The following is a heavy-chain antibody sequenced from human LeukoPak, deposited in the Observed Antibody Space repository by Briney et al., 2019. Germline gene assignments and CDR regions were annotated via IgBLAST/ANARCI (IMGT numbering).Heavy chain of an antibody. CDR1: GFTFSSYA. D-gene: IGHD1-26*01. V-gene: IGHV3-23*01. Sequence: TGGSLRLSCAASGFTFSSYAMSWVRQAPGKGLEWVSAISGSGGSTYYADSVKGRFTISRGNSKNTLYLQMNSLRAEDTAVYYCAKKLRGSYYFDYWGQGTLVTVSS. CDR3: AKKLRGSYYFDY. CDR2: ISGSGGST. J-gene: IGHJ4*02.